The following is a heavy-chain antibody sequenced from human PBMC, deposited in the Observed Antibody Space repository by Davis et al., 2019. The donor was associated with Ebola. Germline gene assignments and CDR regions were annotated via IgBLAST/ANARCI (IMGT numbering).Heavy chain of an antibody. J-gene: IGHJ4*02. CDR3: ARGDSYYDPSGFYAGPEAPDH. CDR1: GGSISSGGYS. Sequence: SETLSLTCAVSGGSISSGGYSWNWIRQPPGKGLEWIGYYYYTGNTYYNPTLKSRVTISIDTSKNQFSLKLSSVTAADTAVYYCARGDSYYDPSGFYAGPEAPDHWGQGTLVSVSS. V-gene: IGHV4-30-4*07. D-gene: IGHD3-22*01. CDR2: YYYTGNT.